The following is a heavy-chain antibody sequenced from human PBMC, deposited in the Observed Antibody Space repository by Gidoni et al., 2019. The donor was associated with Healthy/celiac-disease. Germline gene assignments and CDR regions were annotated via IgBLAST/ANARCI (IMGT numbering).Heavy chain of an antibody. V-gene: IGHV3-23*01. CDR3: AKDHHSTYYYDSSGYYVEVWFDP. D-gene: IGHD3-22*01. CDR1: GFTFSSYS. CDR2: ISGSGGSP. Sequence: EVQLLESGGGLVQPGGSLILSCAASGFTFSSYSMSWVRQAPGKGLEWVSAISGSGGSPYYADSVKGRFTISRDNSKNTLYLQMNSLRAEDTAVYYCAKDHHSTYYYDSSGYYVEVWFDPWGQGTLVTVSS. J-gene: IGHJ5*02.